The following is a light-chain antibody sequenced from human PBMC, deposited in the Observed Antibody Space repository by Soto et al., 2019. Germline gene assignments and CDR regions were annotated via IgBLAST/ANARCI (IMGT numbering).Light chain of an antibody. CDR1: SSDIGSFNL. V-gene: IGLV2-23*01. J-gene: IGLJ2*01. CDR2: ESY. CDR3: CCFAGSNTYI. Sequence: QSALTQPASLSGSPGQSITISCTGTSSDIGSFNLVSWYQQFPGEVPKLILYESYKRPSGISTRFSGSRSDNTASLTISGLQAEDEADEYCCCFAGSNTYIFGGGTKLTVL.